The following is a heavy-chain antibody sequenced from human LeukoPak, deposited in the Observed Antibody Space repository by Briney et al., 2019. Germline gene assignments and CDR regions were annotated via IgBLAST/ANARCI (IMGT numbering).Heavy chain of an antibody. Sequence: PGGSLRLSCAASGFTFSSYSMNWVRQAPGKGLEWVSYISSSSSTIYYADSVKGRFTISRDNAKNSLYLQMSSLRAEDTAVYYCTKDWMPAGLYYYYYGLDVWGQGTTVTVSS. D-gene: IGHD6-13*01. J-gene: IGHJ6*02. CDR2: ISSSSSTI. CDR3: TKDWMPAGLYYYYYGLDV. CDR1: GFTFSSYS. V-gene: IGHV3-48*04.